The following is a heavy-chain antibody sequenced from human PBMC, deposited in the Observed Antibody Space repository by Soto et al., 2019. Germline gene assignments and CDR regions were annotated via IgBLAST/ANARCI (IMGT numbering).Heavy chain of an antibody. CDR2: IRSKAYGGTT. J-gene: IGHJ4*02. CDR1: GFTCGDYA. V-gene: IGHV3-49*04. Sequence: PGRSLRLSCTASGFTCGDYAMSWVRQAPGKGLEWVGLIRSKAYGGTTEYAASLRGRFTISRYDSKSIAYLQMNRLKTEDTAVYYCTRVGCSSTSCYSNWSYDYWGQGILVTVSS. D-gene: IGHD2-2*01. CDR3: TRVGCSSTSCYSNWSYDY.